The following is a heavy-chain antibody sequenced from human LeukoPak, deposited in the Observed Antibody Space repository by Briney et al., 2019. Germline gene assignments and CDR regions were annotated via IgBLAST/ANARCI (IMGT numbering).Heavy chain of an antibody. V-gene: IGHV4-39*07. J-gene: IGHJ1*01. CDR1: GGSISSGGYS. Sequence: PSQTLSLTCAVSGGSISSGGYSWSCIRQPPGKGLEWIGSIYYSGSTYYNPSLKSRVTISVDTSKNQFSLKLSSVTAADTAVYYCARDRSSYYKHFQHWGQGTLVTVSS. CDR2: IYYSGST. D-gene: IGHD3-10*01. CDR3: ARDRSSYYKHFQH.